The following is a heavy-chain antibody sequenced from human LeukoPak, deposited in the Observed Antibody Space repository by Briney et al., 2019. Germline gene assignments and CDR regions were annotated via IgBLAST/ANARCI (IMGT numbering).Heavy chain of an antibody. CDR1: GFTFSSYG. CDR3: AKDLTTVTSQGDY. J-gene: IGHJ4*02. V-gene: IGHV3-30*02. Sequence: GGSLRLSCAASGFTFSSYGMHWVRQAPGKGLEWVTFIRYDGSIKYYADSVKGRFTISRDNSKNTLSLQMNSLRPEDTAIYYCAKDLTTVTSQGDYWGQGTVVTVSS. CDR2: IRYDGSIK. D-gene: IGHD4-17*01.